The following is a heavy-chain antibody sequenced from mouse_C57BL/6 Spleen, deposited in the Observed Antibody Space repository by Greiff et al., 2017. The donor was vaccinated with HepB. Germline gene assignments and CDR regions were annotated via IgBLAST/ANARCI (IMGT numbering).Heavy chain of an antibody. J-gene: IGHJ4*01. CDR1: GYTFTSYW. CDR2: IDPSDSET. D-gene: IGHD2-5*01. Sequence: VQLQQPGAELVRPGSSVKLSCKASGYTFTSYWMHWVKQRPIQGLEWIGNIDPSDSETHYNQKFKDKATLTVDKSSSTAYMQLSSLTSEDSAVYYCARRGIYYSNYDYYAMDYWGQGTSVTVSS. CDR3: ARRGIYYSNYDYYAMDY. V-gene: IGHV1-52*01.